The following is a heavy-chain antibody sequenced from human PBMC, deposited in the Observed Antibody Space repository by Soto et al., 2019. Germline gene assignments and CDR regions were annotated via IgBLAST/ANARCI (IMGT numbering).Heavy chain of an antibody. V-gene: IGHV1-69*13. J-gene: IGHJ3*02. Sequence: SVKVSCKASGGTFSSYAISWVRQAPGQGLEWMGGIIPIFGTANYAQKFQGRVTITADESTSTAYMELSSLRSEETAVYYCARDQGGGYYYDSSGAFDIWGQGTMVTVSS. CDR1: GGTFSSYA. CDR3: ARDQGGGYYYDSSGAFDI. D-gene: IGHD3-22*01. CDR2: IIPIFGTA.